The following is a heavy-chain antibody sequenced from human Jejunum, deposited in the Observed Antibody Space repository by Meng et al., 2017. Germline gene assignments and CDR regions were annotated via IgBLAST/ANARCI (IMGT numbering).Heavy chain of an antibody. D-gene: IGHD6-19*01. CDR3: AKDYRKRGSGWYWFDY. Sequence: GGSLRLSCAASGFTFSNYAISWVRQASGKALESVSSISHTCITTYYADSVKARFTVSRDNSKNTLYLKMNSLRREDTAIFYCAKDYRKRGSGWYWFDYWGQGTLVTVSS. V-gene: IGHV3-23*01. J-gene: IGHJ4*02. CDR2: ISHTCITT. CDR1: GFTFSNYA.